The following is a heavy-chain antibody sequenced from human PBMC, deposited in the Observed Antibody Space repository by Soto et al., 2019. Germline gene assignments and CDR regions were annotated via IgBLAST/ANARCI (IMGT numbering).Heavy chain of an antibody. D-gene: IGHD1-7*01. V-gene: IGHV3-7*01. CDR1: GFTFSSYW. CDR2: IKQDGSEK. J-gene: IGHJ4*02. Sequence: GGSLRLSCAASGFTFSSYWMSWVRQAPGKGLEWVANIKQDGSEKYYVDSVKGRFTISRDNAKNSLYLQMNSLRAEDTAVYYCARDWEIWNYWVDYWGQGTLVTVSS. CDR3: ARDWEIWNYWVDY.